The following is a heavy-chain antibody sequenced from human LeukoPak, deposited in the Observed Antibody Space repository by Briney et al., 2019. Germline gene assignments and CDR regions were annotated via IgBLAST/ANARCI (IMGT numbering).Heavy chain of an antibody. Sequence: GGSLRLSCAAFGFTLRSYWMHWVRQVPGKGPLWVSRISSDGSSTGYADFLKGRFTISRDNAKKTLHLQMNSLGAEDTAVYYCVRDGGSSEFYFDFWGQGTLVTVSS. CDR2: ISSDGSST. CDR1: GFTLRSYW. CDR3: VRDGGSSEFYFDF. J-gene: IGHJ4*02. D-gene: IGHD1-26*01. V-gene: IGHV3-74*01.